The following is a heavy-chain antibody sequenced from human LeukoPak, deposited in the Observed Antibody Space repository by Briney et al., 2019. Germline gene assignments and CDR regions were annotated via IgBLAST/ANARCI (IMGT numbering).Heavy chain of an antibody. CDR2: ISSSSSYI. CDR3: ASHLYCSSTSCPDY. CDR1: GFTFSSYS. V-gene: IGHV3-21*01. D-gene: IGHD2-2*01. J-gene: IGHJ4*02. Sequence: PGGSLRLSCAASGFTFSSYSMNWVRQALGKGLEWVSSISSSSSYIYYADSVKGRFTISRDNAKNSLYLQMNSLRAEDTAVYYCASHLYCSSTSCPDYWGQGTLVTVSS.